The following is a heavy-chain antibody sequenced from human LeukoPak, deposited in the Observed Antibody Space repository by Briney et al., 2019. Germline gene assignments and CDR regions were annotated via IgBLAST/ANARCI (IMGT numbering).Heavy chain of an antibody. V-gene: IGHV5-51*01. CDR2: IYPGGSDT. CDR3: ARLGCSGGSCYYVYDY. J-gene: IGHJ4*02. Sequence: GESLKISCKGSGYSFTSYWIGWVRQMPGKGLEWMGIIYPGGSDTRYSPSFQGQVTISADKSISTAYLQWSSLKASDTAMYYCARLGCSGGSCYYVYDYWGQGTLVTVSS. D-gene: IGHD2-15*01. CDR1: GYSFTSYW.